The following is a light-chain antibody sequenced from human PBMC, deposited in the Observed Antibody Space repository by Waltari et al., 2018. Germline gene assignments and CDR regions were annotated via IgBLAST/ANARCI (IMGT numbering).Light chain of an antibody. CDR1: QSVSSY. CDR2: DAS. J-gene: IGKJ1*01. Sequence: EIVLTQSPATLSLSPGVRATLSCRASQSVSSYLAWYQQTPGQAPRLLIYDASNRATGIPARFSGSGSGTDFTLTINSLEPEDFAVYYCQQRSNRPPWTFGQGTRVEIK. CDR3: QQRSNRPPWT. V-gene: IGKV3-11*01.